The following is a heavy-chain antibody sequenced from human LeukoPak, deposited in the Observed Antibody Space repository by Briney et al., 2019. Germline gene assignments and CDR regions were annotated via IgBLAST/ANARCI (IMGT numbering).Heavy chain of an antibody. CDR1: GGSVSSSDYY. CDR3: ARDYGDSTYMDV. Sequence: PSETLSLTCTVSGGSVSSSDYYWDWMRQPPGKGLEWIGSIYYSGSTYYNPSLKSRVTISVDTSKNQFSLKVRSVIAADTGMYYCARDYGDSTYMDVWGKGTTVTVSS. CDR2: IYYSGST. D-gene: IGHD4-17*01. V-gene: IGHV4-39*01. J-gene: IGHJ6*03.